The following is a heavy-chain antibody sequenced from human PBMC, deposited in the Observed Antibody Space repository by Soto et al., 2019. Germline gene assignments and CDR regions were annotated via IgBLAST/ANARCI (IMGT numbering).Heavy chain of an antibody. CDR1: GFSLTTTEVA. Sequence: SGPTLVNPTQSLTLTCSFSGFSLTTTEVAVGWIRQPPGKALEWLALIYWDDDKRYSPSLKSSLTITKDTSKNQVVLTMTNMDPVDTATYYCAHISYYYDSSGYSDFEYWGQGTLVTVSS. J-gene: IGHJ4*02. CDR3: AHISYYYDSSGYSDFEY. V-gene: IGHV2-5*02. CDR2: IYWDDDK. D-gene: IGHD3-22*01.